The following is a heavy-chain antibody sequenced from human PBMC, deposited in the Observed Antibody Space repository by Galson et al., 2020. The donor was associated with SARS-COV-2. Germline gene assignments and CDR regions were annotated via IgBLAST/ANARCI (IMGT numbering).Heavy chain of an antibody. V-gene: IGHV3-53*01. J-gene: IGHJ5*02. CDR2: LHSGRST. CDR1: GFSVSSHY. Sequence: QLGESLKISCAGSGFSVSSHYMSWVRQAPGKGLEWVSVLHSGRSTYYADSVKGRFTISRDNSKNTLYLQMNSLRAEDTAVYYCARESFSARFDPWGQGTLVTVSS. CDR3: ARESFSARFDP.